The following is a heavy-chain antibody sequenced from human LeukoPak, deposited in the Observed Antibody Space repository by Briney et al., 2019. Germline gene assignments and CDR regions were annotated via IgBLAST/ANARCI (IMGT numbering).Heavy chain of an antibody. D-gene: IGHD3-10*01. V-gene: IGHV3-30*03. J-gene: IGHJ3*02. CDR1: GFTFSSYG. CDR2: ISYDGSNK. Sequence: GGSLRLSCAASGFTFSSYGMHWVRQAPGKGLEWVAVISYDGSNKYYADSVKGRFTISRDNSKNTLYLQMNGLRADDTAVYYCARGRSITLLRGVAMSDGFDIWGQGTMVTVSS. CDR3: ARGRSITLLRGVAMSDGFDI.